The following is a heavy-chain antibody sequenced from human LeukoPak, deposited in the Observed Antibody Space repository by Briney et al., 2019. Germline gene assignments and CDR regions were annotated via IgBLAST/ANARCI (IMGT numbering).Heavy chain of an antibody. CDR1: GFTFSSYG. V-gene: IGHV3-30*02. Sequence: PGGSLRLSCAASGFTFSSYGMHWVRQAPGKGLEWVAVIWYGGSNKYYADSVKGRFTISRDNSKNTLYLQMNSLRAEDTAVYYCAKEFVEMAYYYYYGMDVWGQGTTVTVSS. CDR2: IWYGGSNK. J-gene: IGHJ6*02. D-gene: IGHD5-24*01. CDR3: AKEFVEMAYYYYYGMDV.